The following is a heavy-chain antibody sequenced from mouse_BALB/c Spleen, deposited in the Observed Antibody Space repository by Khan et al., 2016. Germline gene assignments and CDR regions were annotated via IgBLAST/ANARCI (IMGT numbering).Heavy chain of an antibody. Sequence: EVQLQESGPGLVKPSQSLSLTCTVTGYSITSGYGWNWIRQFPGNKLEWMGYISYSGSTNYNPSLKSRISIPRDTSTNQFFLQLNSVTTEDRATYYGARTAGIKYWGQGTTLTVSS. D-gene: IGHD1-2*01. CDR2: ISYSGST. CDR3: ARTAGIKY. V-gene: IGHV3-2*02. CDR1: GYSITSGYG. J-gene: IGHJ2*01.